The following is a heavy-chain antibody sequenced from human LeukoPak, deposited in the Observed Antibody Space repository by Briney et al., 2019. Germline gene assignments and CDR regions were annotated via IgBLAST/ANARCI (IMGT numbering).Heavy chain of an antibody. CDR1: GFTFSSYW. D-gene: IGHD4-17*01. Sequence: GGSLRLXCAASGFTFSSYWMSWGRQAPGKGLEWVANIKQDGSEQYYVDSVKGRFTISRDNAKNSLYLQMNSLRAEDTAVYYCARDLISPTVTTGYYFDYWGQGTLVTVSS. V-gene: IGHV3-7*01. CDR2: IKQDGSEQ. J-gene: IGHJ4*02. CDR3: ARDLISPTVTTGYYFDY.